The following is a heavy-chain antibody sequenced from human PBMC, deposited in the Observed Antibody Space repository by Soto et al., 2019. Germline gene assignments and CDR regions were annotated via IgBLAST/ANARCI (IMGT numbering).Heavy chain of an antibody. J-gene: IGHJ6*02. V-gene: IGHV1-18*01. D-gene: IGHD3-16*01. CDR3: AMVDVYVTPSPQDV. CDR2: INTDNGNT. CDR1: GYTFTRYG. Sequence: QVQLVQSGAEVKNPGASGKVSCKASGYTFTRYGIGWARQAPGQGLEWMGWINTDNGNTNYAQNVQGRVTLTTDTSTSTPYMELRSLRSNDTAIYYCAMVDVYVTPSPQDVWGQGTTVIVSS.